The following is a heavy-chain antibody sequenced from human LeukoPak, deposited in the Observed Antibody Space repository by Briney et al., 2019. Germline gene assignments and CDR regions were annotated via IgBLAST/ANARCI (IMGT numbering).Heavy chain of an antibody. CDR1: GFTFSSYA. V-gene: IGHV3-30*04. CDR2: ISYDGSNK. CDR3: ARAYYDILTGYYYYSYYYGMDV. J-gene: IGHJ6*02. Sequence: GGSLRLSCAASGFTFSSYAMHWVRQAPGKGLEWVAVISYDGSNKYYADPVKGRFTISRDNSKNTLYLQMNSLRAEDTAVYYCARAYYDILTGYYYYSYYYGMDVWGQGTTVTVSS. D-gene: IGHD3-9*01.